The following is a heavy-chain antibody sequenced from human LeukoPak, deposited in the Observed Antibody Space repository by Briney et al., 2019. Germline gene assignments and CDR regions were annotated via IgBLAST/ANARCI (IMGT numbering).Heavy chain of an antibody. CDR2: IYYSGST. J-gene: IGHJ5*02. D-gene: IGHD3-22*01. CDR1: GGSISSYY. V-gene: IGHV4-59*01. CDR3: ARDPRLLYYYDSSGYPNWFDP. Sequence: PSETLSLTCTVSGGSISSYYWSWIRQPPGKGLEWIGYIYYSGSTNYNPSLKSRVTISVDTSKNQFSLKLSSVTAADTAVYYCARDPRLLYYYDSSGYPNWFDPWGQGTLVTVSS.